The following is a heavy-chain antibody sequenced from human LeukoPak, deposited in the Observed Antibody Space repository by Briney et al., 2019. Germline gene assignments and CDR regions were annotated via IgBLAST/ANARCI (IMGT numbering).Heavy chain of an antibody. CDR3: ATYGSGSYSKFSFDY. V-gene: IGHV3-48*04. J-gene: IGHJ4*02. CDR2: IKYDSSTI. D-gene: IGHD3-10*01. CDR1: GFAFNIYS. Sequence: GGSLRLSCVASGFAFNIYSMNWVRQAPGKGLEWVSYIKYDSSTIYYGDSVKGRFTISRDNVKNSLYLQMNSLRAEDTAVYCCATYGSGSYSKFSFDYWGQGTLVTVSS.